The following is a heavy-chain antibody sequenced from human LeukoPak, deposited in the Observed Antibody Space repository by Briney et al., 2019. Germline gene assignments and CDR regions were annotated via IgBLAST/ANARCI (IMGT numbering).Heavy chain of an antibody. CDR1: GGSFSNYY. J-gene: IGHJ6*02. V-gene: IGHV4-4*07. D-gene: IGHD1-14*01. CDR3: ARQPPQYYGMDV. CDR2: IYTSGST. Sequence: SETLSLTCTVSGGSFSNYYWSWIRQPAGKGLEWIGRIYTSGSTNYNPSVKSRVTMSVDTSNNQFSLKLTSVTAADTAVHYCARQPPQYYGMDVWGQGTTVTVSS.